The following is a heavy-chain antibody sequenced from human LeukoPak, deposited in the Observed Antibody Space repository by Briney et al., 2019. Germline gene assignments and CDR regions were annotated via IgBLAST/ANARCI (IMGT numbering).Heavy chain of an antibody. Sequence: GGSLSLSCAASGFTFSSYWMHWVRHAPGKGLVWVSRINSDGSSTSYADSVKGRFTISRDNAKNTLHLQMNSLRAEDTAVYYCARVRGYSYYGGYYYYMDVWGKGTTVTVSS. V-gene: IGHV3-74*01. CDR2: INSDGSST. J-gene: IGHJ6*03. D-gene: IGHD5-18*01. CDR1: GFTFSSYW. CDR3: ARVRGYSYYGGYYYYMDV.